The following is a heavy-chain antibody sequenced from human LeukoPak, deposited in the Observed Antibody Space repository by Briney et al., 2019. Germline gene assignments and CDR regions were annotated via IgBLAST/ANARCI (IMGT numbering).Heavy chain of an antibody. V-gene: IGHV4-34*01. CDR3: ARGAKRITMVRGSKGHFDY. CDR1: GGSFSGYY. CDR2: INHSGST. Sequence: PSETLSPTCAVYGGSFSGYYWSWIRQPPGKGLEWIGEINHSGSTNYNPSLKSRVTISVDTSKNQFSLKLSSVTAADTAVYYCARGAKRITMVRGSKGHFDYWGQGTLVTVSS. D-gene: IGHD3-10*01. J-gene: IGHJ4*02.